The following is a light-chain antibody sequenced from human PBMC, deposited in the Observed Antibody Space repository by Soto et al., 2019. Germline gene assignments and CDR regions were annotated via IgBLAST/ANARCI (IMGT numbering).Light chain of an antibody. V-gene: IGKV3D-11*02. Sequence: ELVMTPSPPSLSVSQGERASVYCSASQSVSSNFAWYQQKHGQPPRLLIYDASNRATGIPARFSGSGYGTDVTLTISSLEPEDFAVYYCQQRSNWQVTFGQGTRLEIK. CDR3: QQRSNWQVT. CDR2: DAS. J-gene: IGKJ5*01. CDR1: QSVSSN.